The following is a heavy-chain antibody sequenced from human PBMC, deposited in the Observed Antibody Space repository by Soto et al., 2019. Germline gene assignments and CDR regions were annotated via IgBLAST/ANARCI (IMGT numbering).Heavy chain of an antibody. D-gene: IGHD2-2*01. CDR1: GGSFSGYQ. Sequence: SETLSLTCAVYGGSFSGYQWTWIRQPPGKGLEWIGEINHRGSTNLNPSLGSRVTFLVDTSKNQFSLKLRSVTAADTAVYYCARGRQVAPSALFRRAGDYSLDVWGQGTTVTVS. CDR2: INHRGST. J-gene: IGHJ6*02. CDR3: ARGRQVAPSALFRRAGDYSLDV. V-gene: IGHV4-34*01.